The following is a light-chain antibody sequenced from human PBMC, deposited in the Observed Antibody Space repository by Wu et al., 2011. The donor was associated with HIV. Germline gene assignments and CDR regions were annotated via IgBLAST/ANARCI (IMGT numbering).Light chain of an antibody. V-gene: IGKV3-15*01. J-gene: IGKJ2*01. CDR2: VHP. Sequence: SCRASQSVSSNLAWYQXKPGQAPRLSSMVHPPGPLVSQPGSWQWSGTEFTLTISSMQSEDFAVYYCQQYNNWLMYTFGQGTKLEIK. CDR1: QSVSSN. CDR3: QQYNNWLMYT.